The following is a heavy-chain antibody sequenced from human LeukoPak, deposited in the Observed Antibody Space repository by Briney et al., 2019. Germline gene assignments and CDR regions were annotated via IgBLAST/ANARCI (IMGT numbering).Heavy chain of an antibody. D-gene: IGHD5-24*01. CDR1: GYTFSSYT. Sequence: ASVKVSCKASGYTFSSYTMNWVRQAPGQGLEWVGCINTNTEKPTYAQGFTGRFVFSLDTSVSTAYLQISSLKAEDTAVYYCARGMSNSPYYFYYYMDVWGKGTTVTVSS. CDR3: ARGMSNSPYYFYYYMDV. CDR2: INTNTEKP. J-gene: IGHJ6*03. V-gene: IGHV7-4-1*02.